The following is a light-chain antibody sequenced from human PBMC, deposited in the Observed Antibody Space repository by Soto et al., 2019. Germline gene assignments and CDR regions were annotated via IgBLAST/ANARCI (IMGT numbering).Light chain of an antibody. Sequence: IKLTPHPPVLCVSVEDTDSITCRASQALSNYLAWYQQKPGKAPDLLIYSASTLQSGVPSRFSGSGSETEFSLTIRALQPEDFAVYYCQQYNNCPFTVGPGTKVDIK. V-gene: IGKV1-9*01. J-gene: IGKJ3*01. CDR1: QALSNY. CDR2: SAS. CDR3: QQYNNCPFT.